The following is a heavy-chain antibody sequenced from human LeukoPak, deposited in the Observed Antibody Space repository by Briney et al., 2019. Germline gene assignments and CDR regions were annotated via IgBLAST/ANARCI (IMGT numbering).Heavy chain of an antibody. CDR3: ARARGTRAFDI. CDR1: GYTFSSYY. CDR2: IIPSDGFT. D-gene: IGHD3-16*01. V-gene: IGHV1-46*01. J-gene: IGHJ3*02. Sequence: ASVKVSCKASGYTFSSYYVHWVRQAPGQGLEWMGMIIPSDGFTSYAQKFQGRVTMTRDMSTSTVYMELSRLRSDDTVIYYCARARGTRAFDIWGQGTMVTVSS.